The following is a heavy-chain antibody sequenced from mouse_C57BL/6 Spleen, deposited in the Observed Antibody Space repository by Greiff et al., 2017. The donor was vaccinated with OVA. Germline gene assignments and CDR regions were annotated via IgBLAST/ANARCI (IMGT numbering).Heavy chain of an antibody. CDR1: GYSITSDY. CDR2: ISYSGST. V-gene: IGHV3-8*01. J-gene: IGHJ2*01. D-gene: IGHD2-3*01. Sequence: EVKLQESGPGLAKPSQTLSLTCSVTGYSITSDYWNWIRKFPGNKLEYMGYISYSGSTYYNPSLKSRISITRDTSKNQYYLQLNSVTTEDTATYYCARSRIYDGYYVYYFDYWGQGTTLTVSS. CDR3: ARSRIYDGYYVYYFDY.